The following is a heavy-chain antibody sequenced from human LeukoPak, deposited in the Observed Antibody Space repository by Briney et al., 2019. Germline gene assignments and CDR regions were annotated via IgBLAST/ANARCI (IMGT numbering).Heavy chain of an antibody. V-gene: IGHV1-2*02. J-gene: IGHJ4*02. CDR1: GYTFTGYY. CDR3: AGLPYSSSIFDY. Sequence: ASVKVSCKASGYTFTGYYMHWVRQAPGQGLEWMGWINPNSGGTNYAQKFQGRVSMTRDTSISTAYMELSRLRSDDTAVYYCAGLPYSSSIFDYWGLGTLVTVSS. D-gene: IGHD6-6*01. CDR2: INPNSGGT.